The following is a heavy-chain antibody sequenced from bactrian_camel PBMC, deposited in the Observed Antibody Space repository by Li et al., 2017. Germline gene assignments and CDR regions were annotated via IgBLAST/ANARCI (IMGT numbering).Heavy chain of an antibody. CDR3: AAGALGAAWFPVICAITSNFTY. CDR2: IDSDGTT. V-gene: IGHV3S53*01. D-gene: IGHD1*01. CDR1: EYPWGNNC. Sequence: QLVESGGGSVQAGESLSLSCAASEYPWGNNCMGWFRQAPGKEREGVATIDSDGTTNYADSVKGRFTISKDNAANTLYLQMNSLKPEDTAMYYCAAGALGAAWFPVICAITSNFTYWGQGTQVTVS. J-gene: IGHJ4*01.